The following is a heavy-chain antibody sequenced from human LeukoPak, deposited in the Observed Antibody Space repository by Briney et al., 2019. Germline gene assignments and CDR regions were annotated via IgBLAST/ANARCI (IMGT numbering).Heavy chain of an antibody. CDR1: GFTFSAYS. D-gene: IGHD3-22*01. CDR2: ISGGGGTI. CDR3: ARNQEIDYYDSSGFYWGVEN. V-gene: IGHV3-48*01. Sequence: GGSLRLSCAASGFTFSAYSMNWVRQAPGKGLEWVAYISGGGGTIYYADSVKGRFTISRDNAKNSLYLQMDSLRAEDTAVYYCARNQEIDYYDSSGFYWGVENWGQGTLVTVSS. J-gene: IGHJ4*02.